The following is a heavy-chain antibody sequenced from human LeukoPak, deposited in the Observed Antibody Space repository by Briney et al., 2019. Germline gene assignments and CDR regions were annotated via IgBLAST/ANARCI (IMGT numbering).Heavy chain of an antibody. CDR3: AKVDYGSGAEYYFDY. CDR2: ISWNSGSI. Sequence: GRSLRFSCAASGFTFDDYAMHWVRQAPGKGLEWVSGISWNSGSIGYADSVKGRFTISRDNAKNSLYLQMNSLRAEDTALYYCAKVDYGSGAEYYFDYWGQGTLVTVSS. J-gene: IGHJ4*02. D-gene: IGHD3-10*01. CDR1: GFTFDDYA. V-gene: IGHV3-9*01.